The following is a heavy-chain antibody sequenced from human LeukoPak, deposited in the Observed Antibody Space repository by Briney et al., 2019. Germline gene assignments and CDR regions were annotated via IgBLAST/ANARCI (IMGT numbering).Heavy chain of an antibody. V-gene: IGHV3-21*01. D-gene: IGHD2-2*01. CDR3: AREVRMVVPAARAAFDI. CDR2: ISSSSSYI. Sequence: GGSLRLSCAASGFTFSSYSMNWVRQAPGKGLEWVSSISSSSSYIYYADSVKGRFTISRDNAKNSLYLQMNSLRAEDTAVYYCAREVRMVVPAARAAFDIWGQGTMVTVSS. CDR1: GFTFSSYS. J-gene: IGHJ3*02.